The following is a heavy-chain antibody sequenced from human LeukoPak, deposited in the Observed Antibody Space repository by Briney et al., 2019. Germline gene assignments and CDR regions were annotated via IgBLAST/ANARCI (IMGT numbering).Heavy chain of an antibody. Sequence: GGSLRLSCAASGFTFSSYSMNWIRQAPGKGLEWVSSISSSTSYIYYADSVKGRFTISRDNAKNSLYLQMNSLRAEDTAVYYCARVVVGARVLSSYYFDYWGQGTLVTVSS. CDR2: ISSSTSYI. CDR3: ARVVVGARVLSSYYFDY. V-gene: IGHV3-21*01. D-gene: IGHD1-26*01. CDR1: GFTFSSYS. J-gene: IGHJ4*02.